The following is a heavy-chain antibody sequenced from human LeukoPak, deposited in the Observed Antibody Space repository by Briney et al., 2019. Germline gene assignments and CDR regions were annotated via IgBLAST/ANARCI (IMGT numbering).Heavy chain of an antibody. CDR2: IYYSGST. Sequence: SETLSLTCTVSGGSLSNNDYYWGRIRQPPGKGLEWIGYIYYSGSTSYNPSLKSRVTISVDTSKNQFSLKLSSVTAADTAVYYCARGHTEFDYWGQGTLVTVSS. D-gene: IGHD5-18*01. J-gene: IGHJ4*02. V-gene: IGHV4-61*05. CDR1: GGSLSNNDYY. CDR3: ARGHTEFDY.